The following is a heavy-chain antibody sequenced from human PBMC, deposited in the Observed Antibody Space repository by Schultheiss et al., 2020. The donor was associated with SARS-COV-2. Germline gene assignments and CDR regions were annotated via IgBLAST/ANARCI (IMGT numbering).Heavy chain of an antibody. V-gene: IGHV1-2*06. Sequence: ASVKVSCKASGYTFTGYYMHWVRQVPGQGLEWLGRINPTSGVPNSAQKFQGRVTMARDTSISTAHMELSSLRSDDTAVYYCARDFGVLTTPAHLRRRAFDIWGQGTMVTVSS. CDR2: INPTSGVP. D-gene: IGHD4/OR15-4a*01. CDR1: GYTFTGYY. CDR3: ARDFGVLTTPAHLRRRAFDI. J-gene: IGHJ3*02.